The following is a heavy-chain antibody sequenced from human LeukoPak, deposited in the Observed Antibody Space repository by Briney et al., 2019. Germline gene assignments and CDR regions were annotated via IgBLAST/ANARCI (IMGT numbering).Heavy chain of an antibody. CDR2: INYSGST. J-gene: IGHJ3*02. D-gene: IGHD3-10*01. Sequence: SETLSLTCTVSGDSVSSGSYYWSWIRQPPGKGLEWIGYINYSGSTNYNPSLKSRVTISVDTSKNQFSLKLSSVTAADTAVYYCASPGSGRHAFDIWGQGTMVTVSS. CDR1: GDSVSSGSYY. CDR3: ASPGSGRHAFDI. V-gene: IGHV4-61*01.